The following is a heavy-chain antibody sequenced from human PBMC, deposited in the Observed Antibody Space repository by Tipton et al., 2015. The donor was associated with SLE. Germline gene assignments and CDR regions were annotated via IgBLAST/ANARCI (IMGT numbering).Heavy chain of an antibody. CDR3: ARPPPYDSSDLGDY. V-gene: IGHV4-39*01. D-gene: IGHD3-22*01. Sequence: TLSLTCTVSGGSISHSSYYWGWIRQPPGKGLEWIGRNYYNWSTYYNPPLKRRVTISVDASKNQFSLKLSSVTAADTAVYYCARPPPYDSSDLGDYWGQGTLVTVSS. J-gene: IGHJ4*02. CDR1: GGSISHSSYY. CDR2: NYYNWST.